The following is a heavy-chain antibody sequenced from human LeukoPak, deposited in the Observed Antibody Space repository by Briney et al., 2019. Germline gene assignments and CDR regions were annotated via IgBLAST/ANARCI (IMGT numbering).Heavy chain of an antibody. CDR3: AKTTTGYSSGRYPGWPVDY. J-gene: IGHJ4*02. CDR1: GFTFSSYA. Sequence: GGSLRLSCAASGFTFSSYAMYWVHQAPGKGLEWVSGIFGSGGSTHYADSVKGRFTISRDNSKNTVYLQMNSLRAEDTAVYYCAKTTTGYSSGRYPGWPVDYWGQGTLVTVSS. D-gene: IGHD6-19*01. V-gene: IGHV3-23*01. CDR2: IFGSGGST.